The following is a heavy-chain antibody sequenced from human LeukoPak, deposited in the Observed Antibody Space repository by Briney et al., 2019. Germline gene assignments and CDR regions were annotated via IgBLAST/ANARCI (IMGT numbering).Heavy chain of an antibody. V-gene: IGHV1-8*01. CDR1: GYTFTSYD. Sequence: GASVKVSCKASGYTFTSYDINWVRQATGQGLEWMGWMNPNSGNTGYAQKFQGRVTMTRDTSTSTVYMELSSLRSEDTAVYYCARALDQYNWFDPWGQGTLVTVSS. J-gene: IGHJ5*02. CDR3: ARALDQYNWFDP. CDR2: MNPNSGNT. D-gene: IGHD1-1*01.